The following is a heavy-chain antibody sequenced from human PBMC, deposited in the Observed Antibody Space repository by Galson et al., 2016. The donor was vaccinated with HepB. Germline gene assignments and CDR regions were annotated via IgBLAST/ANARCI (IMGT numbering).Heavy chain of an antibody. Sequence: ALRLPRAAAGFAFSSYGMHCVRQAPGTGLEWEAVIWYDGSNEYYADSVKGRFTISRDNSKNTLYLQMNSLRAEDTAVYYCASLGSLGSFSRGLYWGQGTLVTVSS. V-gene: IGHV3-33*01. CDR3: ASLGSLGSFSRGLY. J-gene: IGHJ4*02. CDR1: GFAFSSYG. D-gene: IGHD3-10*01. CDR2: IWYDGSNE.